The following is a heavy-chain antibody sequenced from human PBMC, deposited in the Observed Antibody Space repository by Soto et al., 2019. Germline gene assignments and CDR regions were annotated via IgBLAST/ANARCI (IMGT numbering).Heavy chain of an antibody. Sequence: QLQLVQSGAEVKKPGASVKVSCKASGYTFTRTDINWARQATGQGLEWMEWMNPNSGNTGYEQKFQGRVTMTRKTSISTDYMEMSSLRSEDTAVYYCARGLRYSSSTSDYWGQGTLVTVSA. V-gene: IGHV1-8*01. J-gene: IGHJ4*02. CDR1: GYTFTRTD. CDR2: MNPNSGNT. D-gene: IGHD6-6*01. CDR3: ARGLRYSSSTSDY.